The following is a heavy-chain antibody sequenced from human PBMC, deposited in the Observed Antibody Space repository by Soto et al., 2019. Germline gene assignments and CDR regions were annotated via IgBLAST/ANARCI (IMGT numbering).Heavy chain of an antibody. J-gene: IGHJ6*02. V-gene: IGHV1-8*01. CDR1: GSTFTSYD. Sequence: QVQLVQSGAEVKKPGASMKVSCKASGSTFTSYDINWVRQATGQGLEWMGWMNPNSGNTGYAQKFQGRVTMTRNTSISTAYMELSSLRSEDTAVYYCARGGPHYYYYGMDVWGQGTTVTVSS. CDR2: MNPNSGNT. CDR3: ARGGPHYYYYGMDV.